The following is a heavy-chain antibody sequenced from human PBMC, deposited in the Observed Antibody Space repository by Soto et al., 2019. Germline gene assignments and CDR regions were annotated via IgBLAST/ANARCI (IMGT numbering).Heavy chain of an antibody. J-gene: IGHJ6*02. Sequence: QVQLVQSGAEVLKPGSSVKLSCKTSGDTFDTFAISWVRQAPGQGLEWMGGIIPIFRTPDYTQKFQGRVTITADVSTSTAYMELSSLRSEDTAVYYCARDKGRGQLGGNCCYALDVWGQGTTVTVSS. CDR2: IIPIFRTP. D-gene: IGHD2-15*01. CDR3: ARDKGRGQLGGNCCYALDV. V-gene: IGHV1-69*12. CDR1: GDTFDTFA.